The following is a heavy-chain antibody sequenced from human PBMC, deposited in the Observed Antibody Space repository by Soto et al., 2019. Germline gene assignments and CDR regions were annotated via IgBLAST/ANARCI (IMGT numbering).Heavy chain of an antibody. D-gene: IGHD2-21*01. CDR2: ITPFNGNT. Sequence: SVKVSCKASGYTFTYRYLHWVRQAPGQALEWMGWITPFNGNTNYAQKFQDRVTITRDRSMSTAYMELSSLRSEDTAMYYCARLSESGDVGVVFDIGARGTMDTVSS. V-gene: IGHV1-45*02. J-gene: IGHJ3*02. CDR3: ARLSESGDVGVVFDI. CDR1: GYTFTYRY.